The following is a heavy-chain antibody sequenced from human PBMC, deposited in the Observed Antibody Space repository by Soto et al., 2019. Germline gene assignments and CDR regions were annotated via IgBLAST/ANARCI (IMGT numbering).Heavy chain of an antibody. CDR2: VKHGGSN. V-gene: IGHV4-34*01. CDR3: ARVLNRRGLRGVMKRGWVDP. J-gene: IGHJ5*02. Sequence: QLQLQEWGAGLLKPSETLSLTCAVYGGSFSDYYWTWIRQSPGKGLEWIGEVKHGGSNNYNPSLKNRVTISLDTAKNQFSLNLSSVTAADTAVYYCARVLNRRGLRGVMKRGWVDPWGQGVLVTVSS. D-gene: IGHD3-10*01. CDR1: GGSFSDYY.